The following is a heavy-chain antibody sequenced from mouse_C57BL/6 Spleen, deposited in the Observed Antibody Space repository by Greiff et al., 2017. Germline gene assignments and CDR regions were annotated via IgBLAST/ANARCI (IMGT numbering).Heavy chain of an antibody. CDR2: INPYNGDT. CDR1: GYSFTGYF. D-gene: IGHD1-1*01. Sequence: VQLQQSGPELVKPGDSVKISCKASGYSFTGYFMNWVMQSHGKSLEWIGRINPYNGDTFYNQKFKGKATLTVDKSSSTAHMELRSLTSEDSAVYYCARGGDYYGSSYYFDYWGQGTTLTVSS. J-gene: IGHJ2*01. V-gene: IGHV1-20*01. CDR3: ARGGDYYGSSYYFDY.